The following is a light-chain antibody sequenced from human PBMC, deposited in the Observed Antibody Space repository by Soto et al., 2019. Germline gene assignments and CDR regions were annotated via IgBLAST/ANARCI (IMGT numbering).Light chain of an antibody. V-gene: IGKV1-5*03. CDR1: QTISSW. J-gene: IGKJ1*01. CDR2: KAS. CDR3: QHYNSYSEA. Sequence: DIQMTQSPSTLSGSVGGRVTITCRASQTISSWLAWYQKKPGKAPKLLIYKASTLKSGVPSRFSGSGSGTEVTLTISSLQPDEFATYYCQHYNSYSEALGQGTRWIS.